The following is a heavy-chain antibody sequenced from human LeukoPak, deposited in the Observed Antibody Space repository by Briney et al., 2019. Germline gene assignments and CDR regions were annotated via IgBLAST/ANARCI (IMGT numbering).Heavy chain of an antibody. D-gene: IGHD6-19*01. CDR2: IYTSGST. V-gene: IGHV4-61*02. CDR3: AREGTVAGTGNYYYGMDV. CDR1: GGSISSGSYY. J-gene: IGHJ6*02. Sequence: SQTLSLTCTVSGGSISSGSYYWSWIRQPAGKGLEWIGRIYTSGSTNYNPSLKSRVTISVDTSKNQFSLKLSSVTAAGTAVYYCAREGTVAGTGNYYYGMDVWGQGTTVTVSS.